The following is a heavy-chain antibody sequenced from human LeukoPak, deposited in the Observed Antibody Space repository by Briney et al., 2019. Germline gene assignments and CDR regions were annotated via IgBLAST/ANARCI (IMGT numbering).Heavy chain of an antibody. D-gene: IGHD1-26*01. CDR1: GGSISSSSYY. J-gene: IGHJ4*02. V-gene: IGHV4-39*01. CDR3: ARLGGTYDPFYFDY. Sequence: SETLSLTCTVSGGSISSSSYYWGWICQPPGKGLEWIGSIYYSGSTYYNPSLKSRVTISVDTSKNQFSLKLSSVTAADTAVYYCARLGGTYDPFYFDYWGQGTLVTVSS. CDR2: IYYSGST.